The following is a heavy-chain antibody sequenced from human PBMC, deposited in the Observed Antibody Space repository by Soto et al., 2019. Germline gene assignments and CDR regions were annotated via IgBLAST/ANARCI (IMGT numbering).Heavy chain of an antibody. D-gene: IGHD3-16*01. CDR2: IYWDDDT. J-gene: IGHJ3*01. CDR1: GFSFSADGVG. V-gene: IGHV2-5*02. CDR3: AHAFGGTSWPNDAFDV. Sequence: GSGPTLVNPTQTLTLTCIFSGFSFSADGVGVGWIRQPPGKALEWLALIYWDDDTRYRPSLKSRLTITKDSSKNQVVLTMTNMDPVDTATYYCAHAFGGTSWPNDAFDVWGQGTVVTVSS.